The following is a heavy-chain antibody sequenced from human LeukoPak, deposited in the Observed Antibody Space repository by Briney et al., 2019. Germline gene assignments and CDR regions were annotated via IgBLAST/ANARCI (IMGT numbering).Heavy chain of an antibody. V-gene: IGHV3-33*01. D-gene: IGHD6-19*01. Sequence: PGRSLRLSCAASGFTFSSYGMHWVRQAPVKGLEWVAVIWYDGSNKYYADSVKGRFTISRDNTKNTLYLQMNSLRAEDTAVYYCARDGIAVAGFVAYWGQGTLVTVSS. CDR1: GFTFSSYG. CDR3: ARDGIAVAGFVAY. J-gene: IGHJ4*02. CDR2: IWYDGSNK.